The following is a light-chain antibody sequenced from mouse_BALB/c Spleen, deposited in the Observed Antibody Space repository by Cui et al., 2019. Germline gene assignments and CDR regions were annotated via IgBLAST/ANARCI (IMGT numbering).Light chain of an antibody. J-gene: IGKJ2*01. Sequence: DIVMSQSPSSLAVSAGEKVTMSCKSSQSLLNSRTRKDCLAWYQQKPGQSPKLLIYWASTRESGVPDRFTGSGSGTDFTLTISSVQAEDLAVYYCKQSYNLYTFGGGTKLEIK. CDR3: KQSYNLYT. V-gene: IGKV8-21*01. CDR2: WAS. CDR1: QSLLNSRTRKDC.